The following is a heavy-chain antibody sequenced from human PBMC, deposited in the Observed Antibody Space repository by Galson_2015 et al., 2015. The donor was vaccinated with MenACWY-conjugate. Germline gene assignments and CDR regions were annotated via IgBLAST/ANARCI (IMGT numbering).Heavy chain of an antibody. J-gene: IGHJ6*02. CDR2: IYSGGNT. CDR1: GFTFSSYE. Sequence: SLRLSCAASGFTFSSYEMNWVRQAPGKGLEWVSIIYSGGNTYYADSVKGRFTISRDNSKNTLYLQMNSLRAEDTAVYYCARDRRFSSRGVVTSSRMDVWGQGTTVTVSS. V-gene: IGHV3-53*01. CDR3: ARDRRFSSRGVVTSSRMDV. D-gene: IGHD3-10*01.